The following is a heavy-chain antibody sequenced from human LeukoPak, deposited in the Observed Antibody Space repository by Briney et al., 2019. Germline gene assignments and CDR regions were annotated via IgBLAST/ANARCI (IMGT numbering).Heavy chain of an antibody. CDR3: ARIECGGDCPVDD. V-gene: IGHV5-51*04. Sequence: GESLKISCKGSGYSFTSYWIGWVRQMPGKGLEWLGIIYPGDSATRYSPSFQGQVPISADKPIITSYLQWSSRKASDTAMYYCARIECGGDCPVDDWGQGTLVTVSS. CDR1: GYSFTSYW. CDR2: IYPGDSAT. D-gene: IGHD2-21*02. J-gene: IGHJ4*02.